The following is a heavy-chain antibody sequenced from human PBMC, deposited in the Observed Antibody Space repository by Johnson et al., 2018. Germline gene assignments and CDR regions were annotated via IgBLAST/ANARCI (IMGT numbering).Heavy chain of an antibody. Sequence: VQLVQSGGGLVQPGRSLRLSCEASGFTFDDYAMHGVRQAPAKGLEWVSGISWYSGSIGYADAVKGRFTLSRENAKDSSYLQRNSLRAGETAVYYCARGYYDSSGHAFDIGGQGTMVTVSS. CDR3: ARGYYDSSGHAFDI. CDR2: ISWYSGSI. CDR1: GFTFDDYA. V-gene: IGHV3-9*01. J-gene: IGHJ3*02. D-gene: IGHD3-22*01.